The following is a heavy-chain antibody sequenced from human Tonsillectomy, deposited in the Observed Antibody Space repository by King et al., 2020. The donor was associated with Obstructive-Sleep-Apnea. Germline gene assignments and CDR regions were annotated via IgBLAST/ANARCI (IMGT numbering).Heavy chain of an antibody. CDR1: GFTFSDYY. CDR2: ISSSSSYT. J-gene: IGHJ6*02. CDR3: AREDAKDCGRYYVGRAYYNGMDV. V-gene: IGHV3-11*06. Sequence: VQLVESGGGLVKPGGSLRLSCAASGFTFSDYYMSWIRQAPGKGLEWVSYISSSSSYTSYADSVKGRFTISRDNAKNSLYLQMNSLRAEGKAVYYCAREDAKDCGRYYVGRAYYNGMDVWGPGTTVTVSS. D-gene: IGHD2-21*01.